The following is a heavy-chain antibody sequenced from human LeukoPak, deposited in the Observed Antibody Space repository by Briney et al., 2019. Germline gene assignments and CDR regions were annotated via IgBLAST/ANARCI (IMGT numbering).Heavy chain of an antibody. D-gene: IGHD5-18*01. CDR3: ASLGYSYGFDY. CDR2: IYYSGST. J-gene: IGHJ4*02. CDR1: GGSISSYY. Sequence: PSETLSLTCTVSGGSISSYYWSWIRQPPGKGLEWIGYIYYSGSTNYNPSLKSRVTISVDTSKNQFSLKLSSVTAADTAVYYCASLGYSYGFDYWGQGTLVTVYS. V-gene: IGHV4-59*01.